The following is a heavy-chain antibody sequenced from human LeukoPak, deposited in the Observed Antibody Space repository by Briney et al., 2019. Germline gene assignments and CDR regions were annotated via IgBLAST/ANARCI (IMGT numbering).Heavy chain of an antibody. V-gene: IGHV1-46*01. D-gene: IGHD3-22*01. CDR3: ARDLSENYYDSSGYFDY. CDR2: INPSGGST. CDR1: GYTFTSYY. J-gene: IGHJ4*02. Sequence: ASVKVSCKASGYTFTSYYMHWVRQAPGQGHEWMGIINPSGGSTSYAQKFQGRVTMTRDTSTSTVFMELSSLSSEDTAVYYCARDLSENYYDSSGYFDYWGQGTLVTVSS.